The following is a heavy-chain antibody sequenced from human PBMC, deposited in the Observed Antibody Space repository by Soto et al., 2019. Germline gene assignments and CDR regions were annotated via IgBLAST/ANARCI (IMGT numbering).Heavy chain of an antibody. CDR3: ARDWYYYDTSDHLSADAFDI. D-gene: IGHD3-22*01. J-gene: IGHJ3*02. CDR2: ISNDGNST. V-gene: IGHV3-74*01. CDR1: GFTSSSYS. Sequence: EVQLVESGGSLVQPGGSLRLSCVASGFTSSSYSMHWVRQAPGKGLVWVSSISNDGNSTNYADSRKGRFTISRDNAKNTLYLEMNRLRADNKAVYYCARDWYYYDTSDHLSADAFDIWGQGTTVTVSS.